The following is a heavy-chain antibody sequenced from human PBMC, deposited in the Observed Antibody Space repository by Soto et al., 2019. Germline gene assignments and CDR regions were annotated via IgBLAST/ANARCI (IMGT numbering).Heavy chain of an antibody. V-gene: IGHV3-74*01. CDR3: ARSDWFDP. CDR2: IKSDGSST. CDR1: GFTFSTYW. Sequence: PGGSLRLSCGASGFTFSTYWMHWVRQAPGKGLVWVSRIKSDGSSTTYADSVKGRFTISRDNAKNTLYLQMNSLRVEDTAVYYCARSDWFDPWGQGTLVTVSS. J-gene: IGHJ5*02.